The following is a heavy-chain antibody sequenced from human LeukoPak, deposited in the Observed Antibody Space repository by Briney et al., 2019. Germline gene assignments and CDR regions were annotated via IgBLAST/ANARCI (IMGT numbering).Heavy chain of an antibody. V-gene: IGHV3-23*01. Sequence: GGSLRLSCAASDFSFITYAVSWVRQAPGKGLEWVSTISGGGDATYYADSVKGRFTISRDNSKNTLYLQMNSLRAEDTAVYYCAKGLVRGVIITALDYWGQGTLVTVSS. D-gene: IGHD3-10*01. CDR3: AKGLVRGVIITALDY. CDR2: ISGGGDAT. CDR1: DFSFITYA. J-gene: IGHJ4*02.